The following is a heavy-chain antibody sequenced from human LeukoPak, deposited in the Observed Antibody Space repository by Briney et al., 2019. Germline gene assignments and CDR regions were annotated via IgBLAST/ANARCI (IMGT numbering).Heavy chain of an antibody. J-gene: IGHJ4*02. CDR1: GFTFTTHW. D-gene: IGHD2-2*01. CDR3: ARNLPAADY. CDR2: IKPDGSDT. V-gene: IGHV3-74*01. Sequence: GGSLRLSCGASGFTFTTHWIHWVRQAPGKGLVWVSRIKPDGSDTNYADSVKGRFTISRDNAKNTVYLQMNSLRAEDTAVYYCARNLPAADYWGQGTLVTVSS.